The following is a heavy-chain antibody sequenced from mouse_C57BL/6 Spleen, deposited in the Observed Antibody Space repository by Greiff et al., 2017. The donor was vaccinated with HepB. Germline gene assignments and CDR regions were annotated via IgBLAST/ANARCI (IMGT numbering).Heavy chain of an antibody. CDR1: GYTFTSYW. Sequence: VQLQQPGAELVKPGASVKLSCKASGYTFTSYWMHWVKQRPGQGLEWIGMIHPNSGRTNYNEKFKSKATLTVDKSSSTAYMQLSSLTSEDSAVYYCARDYYGSSLAYWGQGTLVTVSA. J-gene: IGHJ3*01. D-gene: IGHD1-1*01. CDR2: IHPNSGRT. CDR3: ARDYYGSSLAY. V-gene: IGHV1-64*01.